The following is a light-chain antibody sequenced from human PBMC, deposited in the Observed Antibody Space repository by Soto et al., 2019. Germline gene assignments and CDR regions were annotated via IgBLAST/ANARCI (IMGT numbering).Light chain of an antibody. Sequence: QSVLTQPASVSGSPGQSITISCTGTSRDVGAYNYVSWYQQHPGKAPKLMVYDVTNRPSGVSDRFSGSKSGNTASLTISGLQAEDEADYFCSSHSNITPYVFGTGTKVPVL. V-gene: IGLV2-14*01. CDR3: SSHSNITPYV. CDR1: SRDVGAYNY. J-gene: IGLJ1*01. CDR2: DVT.